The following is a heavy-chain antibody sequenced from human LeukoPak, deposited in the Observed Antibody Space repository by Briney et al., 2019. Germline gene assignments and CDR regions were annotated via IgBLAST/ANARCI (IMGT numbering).Heavy chain of an antibody. CDR1: GGSFSGYY. Sequence: PSETLSLTCAVYGGSFSGYYWSWIRQPPGKGLEWIGEINHSGSTNYNPSLKSRVTISVDTSKNQFSLKLSSVTAADTAVYYCARHLGYSSSWYAWGPYYFDYWGQGTLVTVSS. J-gene: IGHJ4*02. D-gene: IGHD6-13*01. V-gene: IGHV4-34*01. CDR3: ARHLGYSSSWYAWGPYYFDY. CDR2: INHSGST.